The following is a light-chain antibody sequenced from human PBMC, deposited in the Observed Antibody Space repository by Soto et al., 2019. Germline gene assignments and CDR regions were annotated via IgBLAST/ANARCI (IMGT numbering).Light chain of an antibody. V-gene: IGKV1-12*02. CDR1: QDINSR. J-gene: IGKJ3*01. Sequence: DIQMTQSPSSVSASVGDRVTITCRASQDINSRLAWYQQKPGKAPKLLIYFAFNLESGVPSRFIGSGSGTDFTLTISSLQPEDFATYYCQQLNSYPLTFGPGTNVDIK. CDR3: QQLNSYPLT. CDR2: FAF.